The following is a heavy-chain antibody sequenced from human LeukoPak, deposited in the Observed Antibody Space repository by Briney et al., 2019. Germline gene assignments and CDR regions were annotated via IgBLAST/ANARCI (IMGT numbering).Heavy chain of an antibody. V-gene: IGHV4-39*01. Sequence: PSETLSLTCTVSGGSISSSSYYWGWIRQPPGKGLEWIGSIYYSGSTYYNPSLKSRVTISVDTSKNQFSLKLSSVTAADTAVYYCARPSYSSGWYYFDYWGEGTLVTVSS. J-gene: IGHJ4*02. CDR2: IYYSGST. CDR3: ARPSYSSGWYYFDY. CDR1: GGSISSSSYY. D-gene: IGHD6-19*01.